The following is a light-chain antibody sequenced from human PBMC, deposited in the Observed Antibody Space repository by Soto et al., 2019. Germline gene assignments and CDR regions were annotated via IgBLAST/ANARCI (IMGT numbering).Light chain of an antibody. V-gene: IGKV3-15*01. CDR3: QQYDSWPLT. Sequence: EIVMTQSPATLSVSPGERATLSCRASQSVSNKLAWYQQKPGQAPRLLIYGASTRATGIPARFSGSGSGTEFTLTISILQSEDFAVYYCQQYDSWPLTFGQGTKVEIK. CDR2: GAS. CDR1: QSVSNK. J-gene: IGKJ1*01.